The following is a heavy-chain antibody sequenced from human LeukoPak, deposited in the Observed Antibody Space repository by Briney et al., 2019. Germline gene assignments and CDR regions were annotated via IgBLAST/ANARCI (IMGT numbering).Heavy chain of an antibody. J-gene: IGHJ4*02. D-gene: IGHD3-10*01. CDR1: GSTFTSYD. CDR3: ARGRIQRGSMVRGVIYYFDY. V-gene: IGHV1-8*01. CDR2: MNPNSGNT. Sequence: ASVKVSCKASGSTFTSYDINWVRQATGQGLEWMGWMNPNSGNTGYAQKFQGRVTMTRNTSISTAYMELSSLRSEDTAVYYCARGRIQRGSMVRGVIYYFDYWGQGTLVTVSS.